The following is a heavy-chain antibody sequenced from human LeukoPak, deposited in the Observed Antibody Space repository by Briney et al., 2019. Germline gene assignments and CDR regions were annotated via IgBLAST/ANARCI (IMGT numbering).Heavy chain of an antibody. V-gene: IGHV3-74*01. CDR2: INTDGSTT. J-gene: IGHJ4*02. CDR1: GFTFSSYW. Sequence: GGSLRLSCAASGFTFSSYWMHWVRQAPGKGLVWVSRINTDGSTTTYADSVKGRFTISRDNAKNTMYLQMKNLRAEDTAVYYCPRRSFCGGGCYPYFDFWGQGTLVTVSS. CDR3: PRRSFCGGGCYPYFDF. D-gene: IGHD2-21*02.